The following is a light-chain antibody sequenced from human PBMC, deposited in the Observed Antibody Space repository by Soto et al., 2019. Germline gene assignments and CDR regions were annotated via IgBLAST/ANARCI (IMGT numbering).Light chain of an antibody. CDR1: QSVSSTY. CDR3: QQYGNSRT. CDR2: GVS. V-gene: IGKV3-20*01. Sequence: ELVLTQSPGTLSLSPGERATLSCRASQSVSSTYLAWYQQKPGQAPRLLIYGVSSRATGIPDRFSGSGSGTDFTLTISRLEPEDFAVYYCQQYGNSRTFGQGTKVEIK. J-gene: IGKJ1*01.